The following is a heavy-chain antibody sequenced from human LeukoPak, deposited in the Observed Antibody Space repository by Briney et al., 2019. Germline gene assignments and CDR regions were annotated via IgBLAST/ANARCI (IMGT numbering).Heavy chain of an antibody. CDR2: IWYDGSNK. Sequence: HPGRSLRLSCAASGFTFSSYGMHWVRQAPGKGLEWVAVIWYDGSNKYYADSVKGRFTISRDNSKNTLYLQMNSLRAEDTAVYYCAKAVSYYYYYGMDVWGQGTTVTVSS. J-gene: IGHJ6*02. CDR1: GFTFSSYG. CDR3: AKAVSYYYYYGMDV. V-gene: IGHV3-33*06.